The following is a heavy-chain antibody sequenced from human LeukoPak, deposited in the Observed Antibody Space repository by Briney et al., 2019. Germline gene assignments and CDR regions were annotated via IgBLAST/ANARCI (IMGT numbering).Heavy chain of an antibody. V-gene: IGHV4-59*08. J-gene: IGHJ4*02. Sequence: SETLSLTCTVSGGSISSYYWSWIRQPPGKGLEWIGYIYYSGSINYNPSLKSRVTISVDTSKNQFSLKLRSVTAADTAVYYCARYSGRYSGFDYWGQGTLVTVSS. CDR2: IYYSGSI. CDR3: ARYSGRYSGFDY. D-gene: IGHD1-26*01. CDR1: GGSISSYY.